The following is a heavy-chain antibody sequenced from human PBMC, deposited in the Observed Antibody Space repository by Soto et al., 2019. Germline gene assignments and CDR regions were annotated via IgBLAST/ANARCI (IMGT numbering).Heavy chain of an antibody. CDR2: IYYSGST. CDR3: ARVAQYYYDSSGYYGEYFQH. V-gene: IGHV4-30-4*01. J-gene: IGHJ1*01. Sequence: PSETLSLTCTVSGGSISSGDYYWSWIRQPPGKGLEWIGYIYYSGSTYYNPSLKSRVTISVDTSKNQFSLKLSSVTAADTAVYYCARVAQYYYDSSGYYGEYFQHWGQGTLVTVPQ. CDR1: GGSISSGDYY. D-gene: IGHD3-22*01.